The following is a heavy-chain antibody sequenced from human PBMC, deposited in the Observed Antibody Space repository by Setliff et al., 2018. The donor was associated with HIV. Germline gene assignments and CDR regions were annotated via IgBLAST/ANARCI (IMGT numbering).Heavy chain of an antibody. CDR3: ARVSCSSWYSTPRYYYYSMDV. CDR1: GFSISSRYY. J-gene: IGHJ6*03. Sequence: SETLSLTCDVSGFSISSRYYWGWIRQSPGKGLEWIGNIYHTGSSYYNPSLNDRATISLDTSKNQFSLKLRSVTAADTAVYYCARVSCSSWYSTPRYYYYSMDVWGNGTTVTVSS. CDR2: IYHTGSS. D-gene: IGHD6-13*01. V-gene: IGHV4-38-2*01.